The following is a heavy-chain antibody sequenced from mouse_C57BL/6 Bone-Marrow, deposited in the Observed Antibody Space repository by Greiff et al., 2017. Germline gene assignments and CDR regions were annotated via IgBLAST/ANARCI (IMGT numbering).Heavy chain of an antibody. CDR3: AREYYYGISYNWYFDV. J-gene: IGHJ1*03. CDR2: ISDGGSYT. CDR1: GFTFSSYA. V-gene: IGHV5-4*01. D-gene: IGHD1-1*01. Sequence: EVKLVESGGGLVKPGGSLKLSCAASGFTFSSYAMSWVRQTPEKRLEWVATISDGGSYTYYPDNVKGRFTISRDNAKNNLYLQMSHLKSEDTAMYYCAREYYYGISYNWYFDVWGTGTTVTVSS.